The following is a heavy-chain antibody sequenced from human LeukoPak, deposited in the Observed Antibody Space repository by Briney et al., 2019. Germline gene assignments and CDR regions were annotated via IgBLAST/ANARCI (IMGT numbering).Heavy chain of an antibody. CDR3: AGGMYYYDSSAYYYLDY. CDR1: GGSISSYY. V-gene: IGHV4-59*01. D-gene: IGHD3-22*01. CDR2: IYNSGST. Sequence: SETLSLTCTVSGGSISSYYWSWIRQPPGKGLEWIGYIYNSGSTKYNPSLKSRVTISIDTSKNQFSLKLSSVTAADTAVYYCAGGMYYYDSSAYYYLDYWGQGTLVTVSS. J-gene: IGHJ4*02.